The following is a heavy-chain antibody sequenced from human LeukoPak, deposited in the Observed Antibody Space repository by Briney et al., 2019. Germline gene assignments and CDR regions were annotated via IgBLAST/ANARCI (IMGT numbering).Heavy chain of an antibody. CDR1: GYTLTSYG. Sequence: ASVKVSCKASGYTLTSYGISWVRQAPGQGLEWMGWISAYNGNTNYAQKLQGRVTMTTDTSTSTAYMELRSLRSDDTAVYYCARDLGAVVPAAIDFDYWGQGTLVTVSS. V-gene: IGHV1-18*01. CDR2: ISAYNGNT. J-gene: IGHJ4*02. CDR3: ARDLGAVVPAAIDFDY. D-gene: IGHD2-2*01.